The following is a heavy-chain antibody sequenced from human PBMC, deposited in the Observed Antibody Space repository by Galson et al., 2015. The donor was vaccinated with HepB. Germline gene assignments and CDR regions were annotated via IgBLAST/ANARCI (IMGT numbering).Heavy chain of an antibody. CDR1: GFTFSSYA. CDR2: ISGSGGST. CDR3: ARDRRGAYYYYYMDV. Sequence: SLRLSCAASGFTFSSYAMSWVRQAPGKGLEWVSGISGSGGSTYHADSVKGRFTISRDNAKNSLYLQMNSLRAEDTAVYYCARDRRGAYYYYYMDVWGKGTAVTVSS. J-gene: IGHJ6*03. D-gene: IGHD1-26*01. V-gene: IGHV3-23*01.